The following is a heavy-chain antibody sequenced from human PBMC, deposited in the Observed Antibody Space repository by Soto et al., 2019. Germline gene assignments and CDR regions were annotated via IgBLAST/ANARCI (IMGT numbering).Heavy chain of an antibody. V-gene: IGHV3-48*03. D-gene: IGHD3-3*01. CDR2: ISSSGSTI. J-gene: IGHJ6*02. Sequence: GGSLRLSCAASGFTFSSYEMNWVRQAPGKGLEWVSYISSSGSTIYYADSVKGRFTISRDNAKNPLYLQMNSLRAEDTAVYYCARGERDYDFWSGYPYYYYGMDVWGQGTTVTVSS. CDR3: ARGERDYDFWSGYPYYYYGMDV. CDR1: GFTFSSYE.